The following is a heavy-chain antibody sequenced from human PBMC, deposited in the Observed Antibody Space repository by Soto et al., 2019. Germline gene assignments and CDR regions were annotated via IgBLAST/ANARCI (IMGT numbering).Heavy chain of an antibody. Sequence: SETLSLTCTVSGGSISNGDYYWSWIRQPPGKGLEWIGYIYYSGNTYYNPSLKSRVMISVDTSKNQFSLNLSSVTAADTAVYYCARVPGPWGQGTLVTVSS. CDR3: ARVPGP. J-gene: IGHJ5*02. CDR2: IYYSGNT. V-gene: IGHV4-30-4*01. CDR1: GGSISNGDYY.